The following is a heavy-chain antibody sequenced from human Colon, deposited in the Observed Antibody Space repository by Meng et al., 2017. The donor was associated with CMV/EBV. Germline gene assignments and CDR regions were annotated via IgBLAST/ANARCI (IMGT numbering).Heavy chain of an antibody. V-gene: IGHV3-53*01. D-gene: IGHD1-26*01. CDR1: GFTVSSNY. Sequence: GGSLRLSCAASGFTVSSNYMSWVRQAPGKGLEWVSVIYSGGSTYYADSVKGRFTISRDNSKNTLYLQMNSLRAEDTAVYYCARGWELLNDALDIWGQGTMVTVSS. CDR3: ARGWELLNDALDI. J-gene: IGHJ3*02. CDR2: IYSGGST.